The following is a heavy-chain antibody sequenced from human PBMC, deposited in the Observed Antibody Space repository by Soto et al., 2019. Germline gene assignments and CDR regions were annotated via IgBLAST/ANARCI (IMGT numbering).Heavy chain of an antibody. V-gene: IGHV1-69*02. CDR3: ASGGANDISDY. Sequence: QVQLVQSGAEVKKSGSSVKVSCKASGGTFSSYTISWVRQAPGQGLEWMGRIIPILGIANYAQKFQGRVTITADKSTSTAYMELSSLRSEDTAVYYCASGGANDISDYWGQGTLVTVSS. J-gene: IGHJ4*02. CDR2: IIPILGIA. D-gene: IGHD1-1*01. CDR1: GGTFSSYT.